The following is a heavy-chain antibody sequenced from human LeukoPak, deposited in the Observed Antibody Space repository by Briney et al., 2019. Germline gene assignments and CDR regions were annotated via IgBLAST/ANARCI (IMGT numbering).Heavy chain of an antibody. CDR2: IRDKGNSYAS. CDR3: TRLPTCSSSSCPFDY. V-gene: IGHV3-73*01. Sequence: GGSLRLSCAASGFIFSGSAIHWVRQASGRGLEWIGRIRDKGNSYASVYAGSVNGRFSISRDDPKNKAYLQMNSLKTEDTAVYYCTRLPTCSSSSCPFDYWGQGTLVTVSS. CDR1: GFIFSGSA. J-gene: IGHJ4*02. D-gene: IGHD2-2*01.